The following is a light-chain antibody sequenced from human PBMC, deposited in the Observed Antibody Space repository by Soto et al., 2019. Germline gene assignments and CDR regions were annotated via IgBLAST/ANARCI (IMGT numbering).Light chain of an antibody. V-gene: IGKV3-15*01. CDR1: KSVSNN. J-gene: IGKJ4*01. Sequence: EIVMTQSPATLSVSPGERAILSCRASKSVSNNLAWYQQKPGQAPRLLIYGASTRATGIPARFSGSGSGTAFTLSISSLQSEDFAIYYCQQYNNWPPLTFGGGTKVEIK. CDR3: QQYNNWPPLT. CDR2: GAS.